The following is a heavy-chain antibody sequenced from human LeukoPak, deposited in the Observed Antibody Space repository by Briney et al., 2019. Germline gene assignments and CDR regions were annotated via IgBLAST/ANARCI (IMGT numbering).Heavy chain of an antibody. CDR2: INAGNGNT. D-gene: IGHD1-26*01. J-gene: IGHJ3*02. Sequence: GASVKVSCKASGYTFTSYAMHWVRQAPGQRLEWMGWINAGNGNTKYSQKFQGRVTITRDTSASTAYMELSSLRSEDTAVYYCARDLWSGSYSDYDAFDIWGQGTMVTVSS. CDR3: ARDLWSGSYSDYDAFDI. V-gene: IGHV1-3*01. CDR1: GYTFTSYA.